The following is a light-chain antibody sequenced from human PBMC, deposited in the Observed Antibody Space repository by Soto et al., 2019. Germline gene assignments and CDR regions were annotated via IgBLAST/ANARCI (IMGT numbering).Light chain of an antibody. J-gene: IGKJ1*01. CDR3: QQSYNCPLT. Sequence: DIQMTQSPSSLSASVGDRVTITCRASQGISTYLNWYQQKPGKAPKVLIYEASSLQSGVPSRFSGRGSWTDFTLTITSPQPEDVAQSDCQQSYNCPLTLGEGTKVEI. CDR1: QGISTY. V-gene: IGKV1-39*01. CDR2: EAS.